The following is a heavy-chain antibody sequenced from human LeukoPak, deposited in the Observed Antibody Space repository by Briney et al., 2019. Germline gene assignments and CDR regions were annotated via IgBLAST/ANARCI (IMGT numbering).Heavy chain of an antibody. CDR3: ARHRLMYYYGSGSYYNWSDP. V-gene: IGHV4-39*01. CDR2: VYYSGNT. CDR1: GGSITSSSYY. Sequence: SETLSLTCTVSGGSITSSSYYWGWIRQPPWKGLEWIGSVYYSGNTYYNSSLKSRVTISVDTSKNQFSLKLSSVTAADTAVYYCARHRLMYYYGSGSYYNWSDPWGQGTLVTVSS. D-gene: IGHD3-10*01. J-gene: IGHJ5*02.